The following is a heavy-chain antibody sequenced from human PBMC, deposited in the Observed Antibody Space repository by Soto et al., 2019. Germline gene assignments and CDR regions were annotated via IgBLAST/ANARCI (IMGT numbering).Heavy chain of an antibody. D-gene: IGHD1-20*01. CDR3: ARDNRYNWNDEGWFDP. V-gene: IGHV1-8*01. CDR2: MNPNSGNT. CDR1: GYSFSDYD. Sequence: ASVKVSCKASGYSFSDYDINWVRQATGQGPEWMGCMNPNSGNTGYAQKFQGRVTMTRNTSINTAYMELSSLGSEDTAVYYCARDNRYNWNDEGWFDPWGQGTLVTVSS. J-gene: IGHJ5*02.